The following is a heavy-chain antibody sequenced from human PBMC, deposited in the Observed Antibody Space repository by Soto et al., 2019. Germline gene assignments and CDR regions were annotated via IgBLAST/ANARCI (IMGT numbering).Heavy chain of an antibody. D-gene: IGHD5-12*01. J-gene: IGHJ4*02. CDR3: ARHENGYNPLDS. CDR1: GYTFTTYW. Sequence: GESLKISCKVSGYTFTTYWIGWARQMRGKGLVWMGNIHPGDYNNIYSPSFQYQVIISADKSISTAYLQWSSLKPSDTAMYYCARHENGYNPLDSWCQGTQVTVS. CDR2: IHPGDYNN. V-gene: IGHV5-51*01.